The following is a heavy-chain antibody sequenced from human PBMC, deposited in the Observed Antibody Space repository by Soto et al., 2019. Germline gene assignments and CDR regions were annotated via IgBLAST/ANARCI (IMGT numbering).Heavy chain of an antibody. Sequence: QPGGSLRLSCAASGFTFSSYAMSWVRQAPGKGLEWVSAISGSGGSTYYADSVKGRFTISRDNSKNTLYLQMNSLRAEDTAVYYCAKRTHNYYDSSGYYFAYWGQGTLVTVSS. V-gene: IGHV3-23*01. CDR3: AKRTHNYYDSSGYYFAY. J-gene: IGHJ4*02. CDR1: GFTFSSYA. CDR2: ISGSGGST. D-gene: IGHD3-22*01.